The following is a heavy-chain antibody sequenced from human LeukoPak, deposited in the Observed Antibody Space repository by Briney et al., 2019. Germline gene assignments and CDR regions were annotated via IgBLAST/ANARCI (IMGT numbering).Heavy chain of an antibody. J-gene: IGHJ5*02. CDR2: IYYSGTT. CDR1: GGSFSGYY. D-gene: IGHD2-2*01. Sequence: PSETLSLTCAVYGGSFSGYYWSWIRQPPGGGLEWIASIYYSGTTYYKSSLKSRVSISIERTKNQFYLKLNSLTAADTAVYFCARVYSSTHNWFDTWGQGTQVTVSS. CDR3: ARVYSSTHNWFDT. V-gene: IGHV4-34*01.